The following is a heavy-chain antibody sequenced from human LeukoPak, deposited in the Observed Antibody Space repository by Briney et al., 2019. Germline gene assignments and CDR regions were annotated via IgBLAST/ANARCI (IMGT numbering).Heavy chain of an antibody. CDR1: GFSFSTNGMR. CDR2: IDWDGDK. CDR3: ARIPTGGYFDY. D-gene: IGHD1-26*01. Sequence: SGPALVKPTQTLTLTCTFSGFSFSTNGMRVSWIRQPPGMALEWLARIDWDGDKFYNTFLKTRLTISKDTSKSQVVLIMTNMDPVDTATYYCARIPTGGYFDYWGQGTLVTVSS. J-gene: IGHJ4*02. V-gene: IGHV2-70*04.